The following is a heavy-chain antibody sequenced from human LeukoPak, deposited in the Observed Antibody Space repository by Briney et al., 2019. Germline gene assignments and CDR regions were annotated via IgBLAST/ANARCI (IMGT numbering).Heavy chain of an antibody. CDR1: GFTVSSSY. D-gene: IGHD6-19*01. CDR3: ARHESRGGWYGNADAFDI. Sequence: GGSLRLSCAAPGFTVSSSYMSWVRQAPGKGLEWVSVIYSGGSTFYADSVKGRFTISRDKSKNTLYLQMNSLRAEDTAVYYCARHESRGGWYGNADAFDIWGQGTMVTVSS. J-gene: IGHJ3*02. CDR2: IYSGGST. V-gene: IGHV3-66*04.